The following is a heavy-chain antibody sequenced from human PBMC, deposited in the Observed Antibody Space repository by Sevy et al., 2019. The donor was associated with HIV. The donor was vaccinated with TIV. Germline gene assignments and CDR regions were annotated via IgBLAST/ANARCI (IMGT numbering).Heavy chain of an antibody. CDR2: IRQDGSEK. CDR1: GITFRNFW. CDR3: AKSYFGSGTSYGMDL. J-gene: IGHJ6*02. V-gene: IGHV3-7*01. Sequence: GGSLRLSCAVSGITFRNFWMSWVRQAPGKGLEWVANIRQDGSEKYYVDSVRGRFTISRDNAKNSLFLQLNSLRSDDTAIYYCAKSYFGSGTSYGMDLWGRGITVTVSS. D-gene: IGHD3-10*01.